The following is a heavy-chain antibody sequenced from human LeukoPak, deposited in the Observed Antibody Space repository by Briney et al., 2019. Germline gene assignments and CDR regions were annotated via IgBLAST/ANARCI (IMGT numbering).Heavy chain of an antibody. Sequence: GFLRLSCAASGFTFSSYGMHWVRQAPGKGLEWVAVIWYDGSNKYYADSVKGRFTISRDNSKNTLYLQMNSLRAEDTAVYYCARRGYSYADGYFDYWGQGTLVTVSS. J-gene: IGHJ4*02. D-gene: IGHD5-18*01. CDR1: GFTFSSYG. CDR2: IWYDGSNK. V-gene: IGHV3-33*01. CDR3: ARRGYSYADGYFDY.